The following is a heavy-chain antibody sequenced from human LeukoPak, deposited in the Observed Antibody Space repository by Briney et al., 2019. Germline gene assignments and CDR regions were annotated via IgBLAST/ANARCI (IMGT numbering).Heavy chain of an antibody. CDR1: GYSFTGYW. CDR3: ASGPDCSGGNCYRWYAFDI. V-gene: IGHV5-10-1*01. Sequence: GEPLKFSCKGSGYSFTGYWISWVRQMPGKGLEWIGRIDPSDSYTNYSPSFQGHVTISADKSISTAYLQWSSLKASDTAMYYCASGPDCSGGNCYRWYAFDIWGQGTMVTVSS. D-gene: IGHD2-15*01. CDR2: IDPSDSYT. J-gene: IGHJ3*02.